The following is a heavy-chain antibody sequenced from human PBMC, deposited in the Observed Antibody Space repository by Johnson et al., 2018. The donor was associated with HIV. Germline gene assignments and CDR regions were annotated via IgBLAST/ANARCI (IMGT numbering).Heavy chain of an antibody. CDR2: ISWDGGST. CDR3: AKAPPYGGNRGAFDI. V-gene: IGHV3-43*01. Sequence: VQLVESGGVVVQPGGSLRLSCAASGFTFDDYTMHWVRQAPGKGLEWVSLISWDGGSTYYADSVKGRFTISRYNSKNSLYLQMNSLRPEDTALYYCAKAPPYGGNRGAFDIWGQGTMVTVSS. J-gene: IGHJ3*02. D-gene: IGHD4-23*01. CDR1: GFTFDDYT.